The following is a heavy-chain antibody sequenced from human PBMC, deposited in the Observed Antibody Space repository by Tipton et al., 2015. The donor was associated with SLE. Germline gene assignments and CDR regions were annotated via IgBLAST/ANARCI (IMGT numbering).Heavy chain of an antibody. V-gene: IGHV3-23*01. Sequence: GSLRLSCAASGFTFSSYAMSWVRQAPGKGLEWVSVISGSGGNTYYADSVKGRFTISRDNSKNTLYLQVNSLRADDTAVYYCAKDKGYDRGAFDIWGQGTMVTVSS. CDR2: ISGSGGNT. CDR1: GFTFSSYA. J-gene: IGHJ3*02. D-gene: IGHD3-10*02. CDR3: AKDKGYDRGAFDI.